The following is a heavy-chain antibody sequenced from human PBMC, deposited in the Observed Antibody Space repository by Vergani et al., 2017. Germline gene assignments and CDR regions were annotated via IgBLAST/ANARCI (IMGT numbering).Heavy chain of an antibody. CDR3: AGGDYGILTGYQY. J-gene: IGHJ4*02. D-gene: IGHD3-9*01. Sequence: QVQVVQSGAEVKKSGASVKVSCKTSGYTFSYYYMHWVRQAPGQGLAWMGIINPSGGHTNYAQKFQGRVTMTRDTSTSTVYMELSSLRSEDTAIYYCAGGDYGILTGYQYWGQGTLVTVSA. CDR2: INPSGGHT. V-gene: IGHV1-46*03. CDR1: GYTFSYYY.